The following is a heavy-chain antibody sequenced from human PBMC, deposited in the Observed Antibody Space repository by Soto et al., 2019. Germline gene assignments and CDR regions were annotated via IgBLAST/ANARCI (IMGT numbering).Heavy chain of an antibody. Sequence: PGGSLSLSCAASGFTFSNAWMNWVRQAPGKGLEWVGRIKSKTDGGTTDYAAPVKGRFTISRDDSKNTLYLQMNSLKTEDTAVYYCTTQVFDDSRVFDIWGQGTMVTVSS. D-gene: IGHD3-22*01. CDR1: GFTFSNAW. V-gene: IGHV3-15*07. J-gene: IGHJ3*02. CDR3: TTQVFDDSRVFDI. CDR2: IKSKTDGGTT.